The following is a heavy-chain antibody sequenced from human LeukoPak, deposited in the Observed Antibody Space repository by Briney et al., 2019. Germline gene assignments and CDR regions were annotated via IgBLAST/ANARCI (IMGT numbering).Heavy chain of an antibody. CDR3: ARDQGGVGY. CDR2: ISSRSTYI. Sequence: GGSLRLSCAASRFTFSTYSMNWVRQAPGKGLEWVSSISSRSTYIYYADSVKGRFTIPRDNAKNSLYLQMNSLRAEDTAVYYCARDQGGVGYWGQGTLVTVSS. J-gene: IGHJ4*02. V-gene: IGHV3-21*01. CDR1: RFTFSTYS. D-gene: IGHD3-16*01.